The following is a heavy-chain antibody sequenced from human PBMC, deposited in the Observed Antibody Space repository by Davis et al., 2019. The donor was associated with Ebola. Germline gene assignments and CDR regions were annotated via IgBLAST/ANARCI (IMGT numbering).Heavy chain of an antibody. V-gene: IGHV1-8*01. CDR1: GYTFTSYD. J-gene: IGHJ6*02. D-gene: IGHD3-10*01. CDR3: AKATEYGSGSYGYRYGMDV. CDR2: MNPNSGNT. Sequence: ASVKVSCKASGYTFTSYDINWVRQATGQGLEWMGWMNPNSGNTGYAQKFQGRVTMTRNTSITTAYMEVSSLTSEDTAVYYCAKATEYGSGSYGYRYGMDVWGQGTTVTVSS.